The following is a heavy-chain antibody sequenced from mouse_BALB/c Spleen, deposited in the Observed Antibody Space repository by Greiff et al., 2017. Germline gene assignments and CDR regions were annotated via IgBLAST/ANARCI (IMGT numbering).Heavy chain of an antibody. CDR3: ARQGVRGPMDY. Sequence: EVMLVESGGDLVKPGGSLKLSCAASGFTFSSYGMSWVRQTPDKRLEWVATISSGGSYTYYPDSVKGRFTISRDNAKNTLYLQMSSLKSEDTAMYYCARQGVRGPMDYWGQGTSVTVSS. CDR2: ISSGGSYT. CDR1: GFTFSSYG. D-gene: IGHD2-14*01. J-gene: IGHJ4*01. V-gene: IGHV5-6*02.